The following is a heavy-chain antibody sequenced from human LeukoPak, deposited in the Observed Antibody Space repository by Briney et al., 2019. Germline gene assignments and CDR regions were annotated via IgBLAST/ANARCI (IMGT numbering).Heavy chain of an antibody. D-gene: IGHD3-10*01. J-gene: IGHJ4*02. CDR3: ARVEVTMVRGVIINPSDY. CDR2: ISAYNGNT. V-gene: IGHV1-18*01. CDR1: GGTFSSYA. Sequence: ASVKVSCKASGGTFSSYAISWVRQAPGQGLEWMGWISAYNGNTNYAQKLQGRVTMTTDTSTSTAYMELRSLRSDDTAVYYCARVEVTMVRGVIINPSDYWGQGTLVTVSS.